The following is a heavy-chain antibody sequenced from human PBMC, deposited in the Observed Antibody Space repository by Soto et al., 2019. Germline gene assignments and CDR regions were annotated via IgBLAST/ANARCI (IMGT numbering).Heavy chain of an antibody. CDR1: GFTFSSYG. CDR3: AGAPPQLWPYFDY. CDR2: IWYDGSNK. D-gene: IGHD5-18*01. J-gene: IGHJ4*02. V-gene: IGHV3-33*01. Sequence: GGSLRLSCAASGFTFSSYGMHWVHQAPGKGLEWVAVIWYDGSNKYYADSVKGRFTISRDNSKNTLYLQMNSLRAEDTAVYYCAGAPPQLWPYFDYWGQGTLVTVSS.